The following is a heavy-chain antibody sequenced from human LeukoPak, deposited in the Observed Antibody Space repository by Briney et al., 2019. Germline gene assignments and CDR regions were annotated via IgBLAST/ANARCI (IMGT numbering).Heavy chain of an antibody. CDR3: ARHFPTMVRGVSPFDY. CDR2: INHSGST. D-gene: IGHD3-10*01. J-gene: IGHJ4*02. CDR1: GGSFSGYY. Sequence: SETLSLTCAVYGGSFSGYYWSWIRQPPGKGLEWIGEINHSGSTNYNPSLESRVTISVDTSKNQFSLKLSSVTAADTAVYYCARHFPTMVRGVSPFDYWGQGTLVTVSS. V-gene: IGHV4-34*01.